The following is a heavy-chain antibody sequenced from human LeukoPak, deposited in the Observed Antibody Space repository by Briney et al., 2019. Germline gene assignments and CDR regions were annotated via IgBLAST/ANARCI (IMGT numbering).Heavy chain of an antibody. V-gene: IGHV4-4*07. D-gene: IGHD3-22*01. CDR2: IHTSGST. J-gene: IGHJ4*02. Sequence: SETLSLTCSVSGGSISSYYWSWIRQPAGKGLEWIGRIHTSGSTNYNPSLKSRVNMSVDTSKNQFSLKLSSVTAADTAVCYCARDTYYYDSSGYLSFDYWGQGTLVIVSS. CDR1: GGSISSYY. CDR3: ARDTYYYDSSGYLSFDY.